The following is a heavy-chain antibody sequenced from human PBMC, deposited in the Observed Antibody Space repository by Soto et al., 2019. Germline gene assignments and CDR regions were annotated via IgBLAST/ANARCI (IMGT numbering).Heavy chain of an antibody. CDR1: GFTFDDYA. J-gene: IGHJ3*02. D-gene: IGHD2-8*01. CDR3: AKDIGPNALRGGRAFDI. CDR2: ISWNSGSI. Sequence: GGSLRLSCAASGFTFDDYAMHWVRQAPGKGLEWVSGISWNSGSIGYADSVKGRFTISRDNAKNSLYLQMNSLRAEDTALYYCAKDIGPNALRGGRAFDIWGQGTMVTVSS. V-gene: IGHV3-9*01.